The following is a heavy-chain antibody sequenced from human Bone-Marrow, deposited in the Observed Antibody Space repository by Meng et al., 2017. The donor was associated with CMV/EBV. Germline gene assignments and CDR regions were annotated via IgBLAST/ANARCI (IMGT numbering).Heavy chain of an antibody. CDR3: ARDPATGPRGDHFDY. V-gene: IGHV4-59*01. CDR1: GGSISSYY. CDR2: MNSGGSA. Sequence: SETLSLTCNVSGGSISSYYWSWIRQPPGKGLEWIGFMNSGGSANYNPSLRSRVTISVDMSKNQFSLTLSSVTAADTAVYFCARDPATGPRGDHFDYWGQGTRVTVSS. J-gene: IGHJ4*02. D-gene: IGHD3-16*01.